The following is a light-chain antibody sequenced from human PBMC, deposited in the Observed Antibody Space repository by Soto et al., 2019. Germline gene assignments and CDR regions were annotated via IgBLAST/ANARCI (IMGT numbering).Light chain of an antibody. J-gene: IGLJ2*01. V-gene: IGLV3-1*01. CDR3: QAWDSSAVV. Sequence: SYELTQPPSVPVSPGQTASITCSGDKLGNKYAFWYQQKPGQSPVLVIYEDNKRPSGIPERFSGSNSGNTATLTISGTQAMDEADYYCQAWDSSAVVFGGGTKLTVL. CDR2: EDN. CDR1: KLGNKY.